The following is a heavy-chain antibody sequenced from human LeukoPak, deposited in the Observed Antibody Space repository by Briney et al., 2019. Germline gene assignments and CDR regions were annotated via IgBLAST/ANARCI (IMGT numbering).Heavy chain of an antibody. Sequence: PPETLSLTCAVYGGSFSGYYWSWIRQPPGKGLEWIGEINHSGSTNYNPSLKSRVTISVDTSKNQFSLKLSSVTAADTAVYYCARGGSSSWYDNWFDPWGQGTLVTVSS. D-gene: IGHD6-13*01. J-gene: IGHJ5*02. CDR2: INHSGST. CDR3: ARGGSSSWYDNWFDP. V-gene: IGHV4-34*01. CDR1: GGSFSGYY.